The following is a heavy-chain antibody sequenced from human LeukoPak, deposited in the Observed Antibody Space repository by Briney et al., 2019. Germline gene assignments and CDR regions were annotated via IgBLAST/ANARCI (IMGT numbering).Heavy chain of an antibody. CDR2: IRGKAYSFAT. Sequence: PGGSLRLSCAASGFIFSGSAMHWVRQASGKGLEWVGHIRGKAYSFATAYAASVKGRFTISRDDSKNTAYLQLNSLKTEDTAVYYCTSDRNTGDYWGQGTLVTVSS. J-gene: IGHJ4*02. V-gene: IGHV3-73*01. CDR1: GFIFSGSA. D-gene: IGHD1/OR15-1a*01. CDR3: TSDRNTGDY.